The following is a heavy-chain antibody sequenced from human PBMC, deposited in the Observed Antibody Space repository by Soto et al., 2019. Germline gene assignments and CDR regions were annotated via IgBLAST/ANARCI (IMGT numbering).Heavy chain of an antibody. CDR1: GFTFSRYG. CDR3: AKGQIVATGRGYYGMDV. CDR2: ISYDGSDK. D-gene: IGHD5-12*01. Sequence: QVQLVESGGGVVQPGRSVRLSCAASGFTFSRYGMHWVRQAPGKGLAWVTVISYDGSDKYYADSVKGRFTISRDNSKNTLYLQMNSLRVEDTAIYYCAKGQIVATGRGYYGMDVWGQGTTVTVSS. J-gene: IGHJ6*02. V-gene: IGHV3-30*18.